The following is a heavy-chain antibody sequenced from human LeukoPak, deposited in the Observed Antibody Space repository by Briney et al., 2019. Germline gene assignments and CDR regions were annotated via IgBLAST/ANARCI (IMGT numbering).Heavy chain of an antibody. J-gene: IGHJ4*02. Sequence: AGGSLRLSCAASGFSFSDFYMSWIRQAPGMGLEWISYIGTRSNPIYYADSVKGRFTISRDDAKNSLYLQMNSLRDEDTAVYFCAREVRGSERDFDYWGQGILVTVST. CDR1: GFSFSDFY. CDR2: IGTRSNPI. V-gene: IGHV3-11*01. CDR3: AREVRGSERDFDY. D-gene: IGHD3-10*01.